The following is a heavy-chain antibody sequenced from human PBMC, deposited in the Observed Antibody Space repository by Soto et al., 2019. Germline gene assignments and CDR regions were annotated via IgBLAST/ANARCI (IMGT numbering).Heavy chain of an antibody. CDR1: GFTFSSYA. Sequence: QVQLVESGGGVVQPGRSLRLSCAASGFTFSSYAMHWVRQAPGKGLEWVAVISYDGSNKYYADSVKGRFTIPRDNSKNTLYLQMNSLRAEDTAVYYCARDLENYYDSSGYNYWGQGTLVTVSS. J-gene: IGHJ4*02. CDR3: ARDLENYYDSSGYNY. D-gene: IGHD3-22*01. V-gene: IGHV3-30-3*01. CDR2: ISYDGSNK.